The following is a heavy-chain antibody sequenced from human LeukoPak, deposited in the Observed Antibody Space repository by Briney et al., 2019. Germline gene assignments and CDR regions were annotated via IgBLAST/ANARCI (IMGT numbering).Heavy chain of an antibody. D-gene: IGHD5-24*01. CDR2: FDADDGET. Sequence: ASVKVSCTVSGYSLSELSIHWVRQAPGKGLEWMGGFDADDGETIYAQKFQGRVTMTEDTSADIAYMELSGLKSEDTAVYYCARIGRGGYNYPFYFDFWGQGTLVAVSS. J-gene: IGHJ4*02. CDR1: GYSLSELS. CDR3: ARIGRGGYNYPFYFDF. V-gene: IGHV1-24*01.